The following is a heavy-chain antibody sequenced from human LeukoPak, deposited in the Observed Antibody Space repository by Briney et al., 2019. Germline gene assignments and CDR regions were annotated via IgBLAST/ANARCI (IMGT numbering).Heavy chain of an antibody. J-gene: IGHJ6*03. D-gene: IGHD3-3*01. CDR2: ISAYNGNT. V-gene: IGHV1-18*01. CDR3: ARDIPVEDFGVVSKDYMDV. CDR1: GYTFTSYG. Sequence: ASVKVSCKASGYTFTSYGISWVRQAPGQGLEWMGWISAYNGNTNYAQKLQGRVTMTTDTSTSTAYMELRSLRSDDTAVYYCARDIPVEDFGVVSKDYMDVWGKGTTVTVSS.